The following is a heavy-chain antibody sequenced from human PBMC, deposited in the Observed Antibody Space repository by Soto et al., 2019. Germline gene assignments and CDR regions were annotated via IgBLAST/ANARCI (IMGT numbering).Heavy chain of an antibody. Sequence: EASVKVSCKASGYTFTSYAMHWVRQAPGQSLEWMGWINAGNGDTKYSQRFQGRITITRDTSASTAYMELSSLRSEDTAVYYCAREGSIGYGNFWHFDLWGRGTLVTVSS. D-gene: IGHD4-17*01. V-gene: IGHV1-3*01. J-gene: IGHJ2*01. CDR1: GYTFTSYA. CDR3: AREGSIGYGNFWHFDL. CDR2: INAGNGDT.